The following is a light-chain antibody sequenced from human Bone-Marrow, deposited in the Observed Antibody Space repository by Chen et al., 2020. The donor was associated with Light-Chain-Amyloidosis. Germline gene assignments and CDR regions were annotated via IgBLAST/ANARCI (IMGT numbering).Light chain of an antibody. J-gene: IGLJ2*01. CDR1: DSPRKY. CDR2: RDT. CDR3: QSADSSGTYEVI. Sequence: SYELTQPPSVSVAPAQTARITCSGDDSPRKYASWYQQKPGQAPVLVIHRDTERPSGISERFSGSSSGTTATLTISGVQAEDEAEYHCQSADSSGTYEVIFGGGTKLTVL. V-gene: IGLV3-25*03.